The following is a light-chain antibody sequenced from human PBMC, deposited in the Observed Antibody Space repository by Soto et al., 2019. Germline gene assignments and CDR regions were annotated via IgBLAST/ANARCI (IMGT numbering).Light chain of an antibody. Sequence: DIQMTQSPSTLSASVGDTVTITCRASESISDWLAWYQQKPGAAPKVLINHASRLQSGVPSRFSGSGSGTEFTLTISSLQPDDFATYYCQQYNSYSFGQGTKVDIK. J-gene: IGKJ1*01. CDR2: HAS. V-gene: IGKV1-5*01. CDR1: ESISDW. CDR3: QQYNSYS.